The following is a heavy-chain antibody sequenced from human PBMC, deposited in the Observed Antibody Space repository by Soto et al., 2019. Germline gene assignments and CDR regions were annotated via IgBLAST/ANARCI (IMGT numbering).Heavy chain of an antibody. J-gene: IGHJ4*02. CDR1: GGSFSGYY. CDR3: ARESFLAVEHIWVEDY. D-gene: IGHD6-19*01. CDR2: INHSGST. Sequence: SETLSLTCAVYGGSFSGYYWSWIRQPPGKGLEWIGEINHSGSTNYNPSLKSRVTISVDTSKNQFSLKLSSVTAADTAVYYCARESFLAVEHIWVEDYWGQGTMITV. V-gene: IGHV4-34*01.